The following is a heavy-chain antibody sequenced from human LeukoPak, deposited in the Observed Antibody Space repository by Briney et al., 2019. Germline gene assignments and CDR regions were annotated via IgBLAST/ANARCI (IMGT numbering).Heavy chain of an antibody. V-gene: IGHV3-30*03. Sequence: PGRSLRLSCAASGFTFSSYGMHWVRQAPGKGLEWVAVISYDGSNKYNADSVKGRFTISRDNAKNSLYLQINSLRAEDTAVYYCAREPNFDDHAFDHWGQGTRITVSS. CDR1: GFTFSSYG. CDR3: AREPNFDDHAFDH. J-gene: IGHJ4*02. CDR2: ISYDGSNK. D-gene: IGHD1-14*01.